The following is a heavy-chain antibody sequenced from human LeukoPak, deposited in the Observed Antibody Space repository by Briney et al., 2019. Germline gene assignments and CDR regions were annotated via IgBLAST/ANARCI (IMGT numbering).Heavy chain of an antibody. V-gene: IGHV3-30*02. CDR1: GFTFSSYG. J-gene: IGHJ4*02. D-gene: IGHD5-12*01. CDR2: IRYDGSNK. Sequence: GGSLRLSCAASGFTFSSYGMHWVRQAPGKGLEWVAFIRYDGSNKYYADSVKGRFTISRDNSKNTLYLQMNSLRAEDTAVYYCAIVGYSGYEGDYWGQGTLVTVSS. CDR3: AIVGYSGYEGDY.